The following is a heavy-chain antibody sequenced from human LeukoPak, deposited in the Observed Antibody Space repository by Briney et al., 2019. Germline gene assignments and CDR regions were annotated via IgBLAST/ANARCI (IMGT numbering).Heavy chain of an antibody. V-gene: IGHV1-8*01. J-gene: IGHJ4*02. CDR1: GYTFTSYD. CDR3: ARGPPNWGYDY. D-gene: IGHD7-27*01. Sequence: ASVTVSFTASGYTFTSYDFNWVRQATGQRPEWRGWMRPNSGDTGYAQNFQDRVTMTRNTSISTAYMELSSLRSDDTAVYYCARGPPNWGYDYWGPGTLVTVSS. CDR2: MRPNSGDT.